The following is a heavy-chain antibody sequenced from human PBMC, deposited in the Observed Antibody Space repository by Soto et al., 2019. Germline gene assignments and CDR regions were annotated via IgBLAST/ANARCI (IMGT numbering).Heavy chain of an antibody. CDR1: GGFVSSGSYY. J-gene: IGHJ3*02. CDR2: MSHSGGT. CDR3: AGGGRGPATPVFDVFDI. V-gene: IGHV4-34*01. D-gene: IGHD3-10*01. Sequence: QVQLQQWGAGLLKPSETLSLTCAVYGGFVSSGSYYWSWIRQPPGKGLEWIGEMSHSGGTHFNPSPKGRVTISVDTSKNQFSLKMSSVTAADPALFYCAGGGRGPATPVFDVFDIGGPGTRVTVSS.